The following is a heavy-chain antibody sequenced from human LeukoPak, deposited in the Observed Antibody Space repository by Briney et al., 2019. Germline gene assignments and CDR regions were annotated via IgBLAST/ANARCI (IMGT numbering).Heavy chain of an antibody. D-gene: IGHD3-22*01. V-gene: IGHV3-74*01. CDR2: INTDGSRI. J-gene: IGHJ4*02. CDR3: ASIDDSSGC. CDR1: GFTFSNYW. Sequence: PGGSLRLSCAASGFTFSNYWMHWVRQAPGKGLVWVSRINTDGSRITYADSVKGRFTISRDNAKNSLYLQMNSLRAEDTAVYYCASIDDSSGCWGQGTLVTVSS.